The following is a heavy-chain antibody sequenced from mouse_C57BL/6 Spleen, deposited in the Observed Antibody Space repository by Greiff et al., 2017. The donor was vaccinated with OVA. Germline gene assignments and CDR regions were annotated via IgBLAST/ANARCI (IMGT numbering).Heavy chain of an antibody. CDR1: GYSITSGYY. J-gene: IGHJ1*03. V-gene: IGHV3-6*01. Sequence: EVHLVESGPGLVKPSQSLSLTCSVTGYSITSGYYWNWIRQFPGNKLEWMGYISYDGSHNYNPSLKNRISITRDTSKNQFLLTLHSVTTEDTATYYCARPPADWYFDVWGTGTTVTVSS. CDR2: ISYDGSH. CDR3: ARPPADWYFDV.